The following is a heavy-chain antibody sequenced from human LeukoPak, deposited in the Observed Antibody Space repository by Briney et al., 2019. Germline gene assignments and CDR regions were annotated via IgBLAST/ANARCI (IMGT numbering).Heavy chain of an antibody. V-gene: IGHV4-39*07. CDR3: ARLHRPVRCRPPACYYYYYYMDV. CDR1: GGSISTSNYY. D-gene: IGHD4-17*01. CDR2: IFYSGST. Sequence: SETLSLTCTVSGGSISTSNYYWGWIRQPPGKGLEWIGNIFYSGSTNYNPSLKSRVAISVDTSKNQFSLKLSSVTAADTAVYYCARLHRPVRCRPPACYYYYYYMDVWGKGTTVTISS. J-gene: IGHJ6*03.